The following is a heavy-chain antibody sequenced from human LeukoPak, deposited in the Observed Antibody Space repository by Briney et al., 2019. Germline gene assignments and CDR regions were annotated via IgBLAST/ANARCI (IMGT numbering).Heavy chain of an antibody. CDR3: AREYCSSTSCLLDF. J-gene: IGHJ4*02. CDR1: GFTFSSYG. D-gene: IGHD2-2*01. CDR2: IRYDGSNK. Sequence: GGSLRLSCAASGFTFSSYGMHWVRQAPGKGLEWVAFIRYDGSNKYYADSVKGRFTISRDTSKNTLYLQMNSLTAEDTAVYYCAREYCSSTSCLLDFWGQGTLVTVSS. V-gene: IGHV3-30*02.